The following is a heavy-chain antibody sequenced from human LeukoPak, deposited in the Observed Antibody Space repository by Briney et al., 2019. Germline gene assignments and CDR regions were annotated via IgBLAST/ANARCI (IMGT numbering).Heavy chain of an antibody. CDR1: GFTFDTYW. V-gene: IGHV3-15*01. Sequence: GGSLRLSCAASGFTFDTYWMSWVRQAPGKGLEWVGRIKSKSDGGTTDYAAPVRGRFTISRDDSKNTLYLQMNSLKTEDTAVYYCTSHYYGGYFPSDYWGQGTLVTVSS. D-gene: IGHD4-17*01. J-gene: IGHJ4*02. CDR3: TSHYYGGYFPSDY. CDR2: IKSKSDGGTT.